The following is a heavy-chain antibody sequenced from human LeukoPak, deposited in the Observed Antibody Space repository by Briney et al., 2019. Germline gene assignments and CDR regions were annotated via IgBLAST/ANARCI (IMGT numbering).Heavy chain of an antibody. CDR3: ARVHWYFDF. CDR1: GFTFSSYG. J-gene: IGHJ2*01. CDR2: VWYDGSNK. D-gene: IGHD4/OR15-4a*01. Sequence: PGGSLRLSCVASGFTFSSYGMHWVRQAPCKGLEWVAVVWYDGSNKYYADSVKGRFTISRDNARNSLYLQLNSLRAEDTAVYYCARVHWYFDFWGRGTLVIVSS. V-gene: IGHV3-33*03.